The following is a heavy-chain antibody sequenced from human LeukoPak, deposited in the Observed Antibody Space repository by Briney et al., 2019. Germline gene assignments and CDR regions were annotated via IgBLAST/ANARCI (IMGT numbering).Heavy chain of an antibody. CDR1: GGSISSGSYY. CDR3: ATCGSSWYGDY. Sequence: SETLSLTCTVSGGSISSGSYYWSWIRQPAGKGLEWIGRIYTSGSTNYNPSLKSRVTISVDTSKNQFSLKLSSVTAADTAVYYCATCGSSWYGDYWGQGTLVTVSS. D-gene: IGHD6-13*01. V-gene: IGHV4-61*02. CDR2: IYTSGST. J-gene: IGHJ4*02.